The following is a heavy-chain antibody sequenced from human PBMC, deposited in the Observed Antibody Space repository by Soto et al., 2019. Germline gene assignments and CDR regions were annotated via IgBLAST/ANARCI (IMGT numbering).Heavy chain of an antibody. D-gene: IGHD6-19*01. J-gene: IGHJ4*02. CDR3: AKAGGHWLFHPLGHFDY. CDR1: GFTFSSYG. CDR2: ISYDGSNK. Sequence: QVQLVESGGGVVQPGRSLRLSCAASGFTFSSYGMHWVRQAPGKGLEWVAVISYDGSNKYYADSVKGRFTISRDNSKNTLYLQMNSLRAEDTAVYYCAKAGGHWLFHPLGHFDYWGQGTLVTVSS. V-gene: IGHV3-30*18.